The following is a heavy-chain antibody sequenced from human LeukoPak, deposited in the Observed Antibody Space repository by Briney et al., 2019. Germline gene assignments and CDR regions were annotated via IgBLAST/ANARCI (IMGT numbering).Heavy chain of an antibody. CDR3: AKGSSGYFVDL. CDR1: GFIFNNYG. Sequence: GGSLRLSCAASGFIFNNYGLIWVRQAPGKGLEWVSAISNDGGGTNYADLVKGRFTISRDNSKNTLFLQMNSPRAEDTALYYCAKGSSGYFVDLWGQGTLVTVSS. D-gene: IGHD3-22*01. J-gene: IGHJ5*02. CDR2: ISNDGGGT. V-gene: IGHV3-23*01.